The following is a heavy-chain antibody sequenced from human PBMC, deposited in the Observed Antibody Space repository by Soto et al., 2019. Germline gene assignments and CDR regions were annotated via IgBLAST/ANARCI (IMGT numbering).Heavy chain of an antibody. CDR1: GFVFRSYW. Sequence: GGSLRLSCTASGFVFRSYWMSWVRQAPGKGLEWVANINQDGSEKYYVDSVRGRFIISRDNAENSLYLQMNSLRAEDTALYYCARDGVAAGLYLDNWGQGTLVTVSS. V-gene: IGHV3-7*01. D-gene: IGHD6-19*01. CDR2: INQDGSEK. J-gene: IGHJ4*02. CDR3: ARDGVAAGLYLDN.